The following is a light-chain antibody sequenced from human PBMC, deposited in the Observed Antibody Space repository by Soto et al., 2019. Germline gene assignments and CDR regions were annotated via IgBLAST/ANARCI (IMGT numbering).Light chain of an antibody. V-gene: IGKV3-11*01. CDR2: DAS. Sequence: EIVLPQSPATLSLSPGERATLSCRASQSVSSYLAWYQQKPGQAPRLLIYDASNRATGIPARFSGSGSGTDFTLTISSLEPEDFAVYYCQQRSNWHTWTFGQGTKVEIK. CDR3: QQRSNWHTWT. J-gene: IGKJ1*01. CDR1: QSVSSY.